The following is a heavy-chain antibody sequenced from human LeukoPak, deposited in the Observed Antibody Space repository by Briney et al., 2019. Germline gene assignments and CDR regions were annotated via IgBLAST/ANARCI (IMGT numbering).Heavy chain of an antibody. CDR2: IYYSGST. D-gene: IGHD3-3*01. J-gene: IGHJ4*02. Sequence: SETLSLTCTVSGGSISSYYWSWIRQPPGKGLEWIGYIYYSGSTNYNPSLKSRVTISVDASKNQFSLKLSSVTAADTAVYYCARSSDFWSGYFYWGQGTLVTVS. CDR1: GGSISSYY. V-gene: IGHV4-59*01. CDR3: ARSSDFWSGYFY.